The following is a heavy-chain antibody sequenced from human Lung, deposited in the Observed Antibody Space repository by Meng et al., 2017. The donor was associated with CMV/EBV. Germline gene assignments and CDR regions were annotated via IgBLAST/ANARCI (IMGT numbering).Heavy chain of an antibody. CDR1: GGFISSSSW. Sequence: GSXRLSCAVSGGFISSSSWWSWVRQPPGKGLEWIGEIHHSGRTKYNPSLKSRVIISVDKSKNQFTLNLSSVTAADTAVYFCAREYCSATSCYLVASGGMDVWXQETTVTVSS. CDR3: AREYCSATSCYLVASGGMDV. V-gene: IGHV4-4*01. J-gene: IGHJ6*02. CDR2: IHHSGRT. D-gene: IGHD2-2*01.